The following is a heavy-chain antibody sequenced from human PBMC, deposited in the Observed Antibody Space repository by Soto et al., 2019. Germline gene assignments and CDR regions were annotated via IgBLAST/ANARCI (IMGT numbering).Heavy chain of an antibody. CDR3: ARLTHYYDSSGYYRGWFQP. D-gene: IGHD3-22*01. V-gene: IGHV4-39*01. Sequence: SETLSLTCTFSGGSISSSSYYCGWIRQPPWKGLEWIGSIYYSGSTYYNPSLKSRVTISVDTSKNQFSLKLSSVTAADTAVYYCARLTHYYDSSGYYRGWFQPWGQGTLVTVSS. CDR2: IYYSGST. J-gene: IGHJ5*02. CDR1: GGSISSSSYY.